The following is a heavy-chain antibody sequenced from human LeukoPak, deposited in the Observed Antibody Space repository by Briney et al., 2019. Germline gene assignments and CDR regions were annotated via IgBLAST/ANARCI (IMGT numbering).Heavy chain of an antibody. V-gene: IGHV3-7*01. J-gene: IGHJ6*04. CDR1: GFTFSSYW. Sequence: GGSLRLSCAAFGFTFSSYWMSWVRQAPGKGLEWVANIKQDGSEKYYVDSVKGRFTISRDNAKNSLYLQMNSLRAEDTAVYYCAELGITMNGGVWGKGTTVTISS. D-gene: IGHD3-10*02. CDR3: AELGITMNGGV. CDR2: IKQDGSEK.